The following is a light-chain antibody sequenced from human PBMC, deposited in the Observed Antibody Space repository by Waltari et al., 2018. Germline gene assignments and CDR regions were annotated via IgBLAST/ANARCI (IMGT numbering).Light chain of an antibody. CDR3: QQSYSSPWT. Sequence: IQMTQSQPALSASVGDRVAITCRASQSISDYLHWYQQQPGKAPRVLIYTASSLQRGVPTRFSGSGSGTEFTLTISTLQPEDAATYYCQQSYSSPWTFGQGTKVEIK. J-gene: IGKJ1*01. CDR2: TAS. CDR1: QSISDY. V-gene: IGKV1-39*01.